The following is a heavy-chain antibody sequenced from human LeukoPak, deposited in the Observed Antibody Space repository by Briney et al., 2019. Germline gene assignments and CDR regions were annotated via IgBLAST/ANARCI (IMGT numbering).Heavy chain of an antibody. CDR2: INHSGST. J-gene: IGHJ6*03. Sequence: SSETLSLTCAVYGGSFSGYYWSWIRQPPGKGLEWIGEINHSGSTNYNPSLKSRVTISVDTSKNQFSLKLSSVTAADTAVYYCARGISRRYDFWSGYYYYYNMDVWGKGTTVTVSS. V-gene: IGHV4-34*01. CDR1: GGSFSGYY. CDR3: ARGISRRYDFWSGYYYYYNMDV. D-gene: IGHD3-3*01.